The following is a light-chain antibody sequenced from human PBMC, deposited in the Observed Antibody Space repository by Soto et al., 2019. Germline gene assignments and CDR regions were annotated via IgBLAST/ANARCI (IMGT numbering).Light chain of an antibody. V-gene: IGKV3-20*01. CDR2: GAS. Sequence: IVETQGPGIIKQTTGERATLSCRASQSVSNNYLAWYQQKPGQAPRLLIYGASNRATGGIADRFSGSRSGTDFTLTISRLVPEDFAVYYCQQYGSSPITFGLGTRLEIK. CDR1: QSVSNNY. CDR3: QQYGSSPIT. J-gene: IGKJ5*01.